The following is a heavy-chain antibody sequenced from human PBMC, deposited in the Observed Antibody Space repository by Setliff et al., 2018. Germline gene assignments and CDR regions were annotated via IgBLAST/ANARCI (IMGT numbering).Heavy chain of an antibody. Sequence: GGSLRLSCSGSGFNFSNYEINWVRQAPGKGLEWISYISSIGRLIHYADSVKGRFTVFRCNDGNSVHLQMNNLRVDDAAIYYCASPPIRQYNYYMDVWGKGTTVTVSS. V-gene: IGHV3-48*03. CDR1: GFNFSNYE. D-gene: IGHD1-20*01. CDR2: ISSIGRLI. J-gene: IGHJ6*04. CDR3: ASPPIRQYNYYMDV.